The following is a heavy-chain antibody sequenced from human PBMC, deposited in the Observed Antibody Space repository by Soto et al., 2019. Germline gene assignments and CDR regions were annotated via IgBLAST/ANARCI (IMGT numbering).Heavy chain of an antibody. CDR3: ARDYQPIRSGYSYVHPYYYYGMDV. CDR2: IYSGGST. Sequence: PGGSLRLSCAASGFTVSSNYMSWVRQAPGKGLEWVSVIYSGGSTYYADSVKGRFTISRDNSKNTLYLQMNSLRAEDTAVYYCARDYQPIRSGYSYVHPYYYYGMDVWGQGTTVTVSS. V-gene: IGHV3-53*01. CDR1: GFTVSSNY. J-gene: IGHJ6*02. D-gene: IGHD5-18*01.